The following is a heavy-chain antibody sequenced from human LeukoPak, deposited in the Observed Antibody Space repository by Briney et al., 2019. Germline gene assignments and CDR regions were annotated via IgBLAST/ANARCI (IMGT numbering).Heavy chain of an antibody. V-gene: IGHV3-48*04. J-gene: IGHJ4*02. Sequence: GGSLRLSCAASGFTFSSYAMSWVRQAPGKGLEWVSYISSSGSTIYYADSVKGRFTISRDNAKNSLYLQMNSLRAEDTAVYYCAREGRGYGDHDDYWGQGTLVTVSS. CDR2: ISSSGSTI. CDR3: AREGRGYGDHDDY. D-gene: IGHD4-17*01. CDR1: GFTFSSYA.